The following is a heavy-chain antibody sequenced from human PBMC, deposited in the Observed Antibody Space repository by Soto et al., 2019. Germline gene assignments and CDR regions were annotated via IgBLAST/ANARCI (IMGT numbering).Heavy chain of an antibody. CDR1: GFTFSRYA. V-gene: IGHV3-21*01. D-gene: IGHD2-2*01. Sequence: GGSLRLSCAASGFTFSRYAMNWVRQAPGKGLEWVSSISSSSSYIYYADSVKGRFTISRDNAKNSLYLQMNSLRAEDTAVYYCARGYCSSTSCYQTGDYWGQGTLVTVSS. CDR2: ISSSSSYI. CDR3: ARGYCSSTSCYQTGDY. J-gene: IGHJ4*02.